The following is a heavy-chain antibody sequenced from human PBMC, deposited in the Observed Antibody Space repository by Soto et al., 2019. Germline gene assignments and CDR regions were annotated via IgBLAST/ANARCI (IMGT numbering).Heavy chain of an antibody. Sequence: QVQLQESGPGLVKPSETLSLTCTVSGGSISSYYWSWIRQPPGKGLEWIGYIYYSGSTNYNPSLKSRVTISVDTSKNQFSLKLSSVTAADTAVYYCARDYYDSRGWDYYGMDVWGQGTTVTVSS. CDR3: ARDYYDSRGWDYYGMDV. V-gene: IGHV4-59*01. CDR2: IYYSGST. J-gene: IGHJ6*02. D-gene: IGHD3-22*01. CDR1: GGSISSYY.